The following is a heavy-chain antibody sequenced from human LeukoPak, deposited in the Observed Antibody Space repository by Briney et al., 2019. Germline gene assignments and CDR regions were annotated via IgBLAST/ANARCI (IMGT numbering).Heavy chain of an antibody. CDR1: GFTFSSYW. CDR3: ALLDGDYYYYYGMDV. Sequence: PGGSLRLSCAASGFTFSSYWMSWVRQAPGKGLEWVANIKQDGSEKYYVDSAKGRFTISRDNAKNSLYLQMNSLRAEDTAVYYCALLDGDYYYYYGMDVWGQGTTVTVSS. CDR2: IKQDGSEK. J-gene: IGHJ6*02. V-gene: IGHV3-7*01. D-gene: IGHD5-24*01.